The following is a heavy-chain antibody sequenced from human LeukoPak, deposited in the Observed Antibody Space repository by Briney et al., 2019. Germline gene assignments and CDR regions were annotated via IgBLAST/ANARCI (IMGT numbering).Heavy chain of an antibody. CDR2: INAGNGNT. CDR3: ARGQLVAARSYYYMDV. V-gene: IGHV1-3*03. J-gene: IGHJ6*03. Sequence: EASVKVSCKASGYTFTSYAMHWVRQAPGQRLEWMGWINAGNGNTKYSQEFQGRVTITRDTSASTAYMELSSLRSEDMAVYYCARGQLVAARSYYYMDVWGKGTTVTVSS. D-gene: IGHD6-6*01. CDR1: GYTFTSYA.